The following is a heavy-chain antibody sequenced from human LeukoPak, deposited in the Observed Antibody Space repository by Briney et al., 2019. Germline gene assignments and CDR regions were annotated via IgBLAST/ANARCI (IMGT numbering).Heavy chain of an antibody. CDR1: GFTVSSNS. J-gene: IGHJ5*02. V-gene: IGHV3-53*01. CDR3: ATWAGAAADFSGPFDD. D-gene: IGHD6-13*01. CDR2: IYSDNT. Sequence: GGSLRLSCTVSGFTVSSNSISWARQAPGKGLEWGSFIYSDNTHYSDSVKGRFTISRDNSKNTLYLQMNSLRVEDTSVYYCATWAGAAADFSGPFDDWGQGTLVTVSS.